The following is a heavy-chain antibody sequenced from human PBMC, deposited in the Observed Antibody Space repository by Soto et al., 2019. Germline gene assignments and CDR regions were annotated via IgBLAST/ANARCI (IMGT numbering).Heavy chain of an antibody. Sequence: CLRLSCAACCFAFDDQAMHWVRQAPGKGLEWVSGISWNSSTIDYADSVKGRFTISRDNAKNSLYLQMNSLRTEDTAFYYCAKHSGQKFPTYDFWSGYNSWGQGTLVTVSS. D-gene: IGHD3-3*01. CDR2: ISWNSSTI. CDR3: AKHSGQKFPTYDFWSGYNS. J-gene: IGHJ4*02. V-gene: IGHV3-9*01. CDR1: CFAFDDQA.